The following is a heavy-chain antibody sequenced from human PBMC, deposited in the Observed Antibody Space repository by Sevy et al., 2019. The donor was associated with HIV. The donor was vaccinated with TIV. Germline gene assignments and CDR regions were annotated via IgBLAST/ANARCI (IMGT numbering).Heavy chain of an antibody. V-gene: IGHV3-30-3*01. CDR3: ARGTYGIAAGGGYFDY. D-gene: IGHD6-13*01. CDR1: GFTFSSYA. CDR2: ISYDGSNK. Sequence: GGSLRLSCAASGFTFSSYAMHWVRQAPGKGLEWVAVISYDGSNKYYADSVKGRFTISRDNSKNTLYLQMNSLRAEDTAVYYCARGTYGIAAGGGYFDYWGPGTLVTVS. J-gene: IGHJ4*02.